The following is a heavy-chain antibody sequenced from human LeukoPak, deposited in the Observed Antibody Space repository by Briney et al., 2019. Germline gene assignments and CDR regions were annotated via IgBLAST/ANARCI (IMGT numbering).Heavy chain of an antibody. CDR2: ISASGNT. V-gene: IGHV4-4*07. CDR3: ARQGVATAIDY. J-gene: IGHJ4*02. CDR1: GGSISNYY. Sequence: SETLSLTCTVSGGSISNYYWSWIRQPAGKGLEWIGRISASGNTNYNPSLKSRVTMSVDTSMNLFALKLSSVTAADTAVYYCARQGVATAIDYWGRGTLVTVSS. D-gene: IGHD2-21*02.